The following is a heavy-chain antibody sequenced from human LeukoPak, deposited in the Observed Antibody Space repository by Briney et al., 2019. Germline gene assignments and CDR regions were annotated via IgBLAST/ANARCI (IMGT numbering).Heavy chain of an antibody. Sequence: SETLSLTCTVSGGSISSYYWSWIRQPPGKGLEWIGYIYYSGSTNYNPSLKSRVTISVDTSKNQFSLKLSSVTAADTAVYYCARLYGGNRSFDYWGQGTLVTVSS. CDR2: IYYSGST. CDR1: GGSISSYY. D-gene: IGHD4-23*01. V-gene: IGHV4-59*01. J-gene: IGHJ4*02. CDR3: ARLYGGNRSFDY.